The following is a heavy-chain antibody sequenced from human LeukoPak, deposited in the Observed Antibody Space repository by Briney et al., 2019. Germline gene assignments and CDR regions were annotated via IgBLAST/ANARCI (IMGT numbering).Heavy chain of an antibody. CDR3: ARSLSIVTGGPNS. J-gene: IGHJ4*02. Sequence: PGGSLRLSCADSGFTFSTYSMNWVRQAPGKGLEWVSYISSNNRIIYYADSVKGRFTISRDNAKNSLYLQMNSLRDEDTAVYYCARSLSIVTGGPNSWGQGTLVTVSS. V-gene: IGHV3-48*02. CDR1: GFTFSTYS. CDR2: ISSNNRII. D-gene: IGHD3-22*01.